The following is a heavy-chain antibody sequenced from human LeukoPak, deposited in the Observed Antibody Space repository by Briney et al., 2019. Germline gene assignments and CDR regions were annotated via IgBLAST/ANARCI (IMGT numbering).Heavy chain of an antibody. D-gene: IGHD6-13*01. J-gene: IGHJ5*02. CDR3: ARGGKIAAAGDNWFDP. Sequence: SETLSLTCAVYGGSFSGYYWSWIRQPPGKGLEWIGEINRSGSTNYHPPLKRRVTISVDPSKNQFALKVSSVTAADTAGYCCARGGKIAAAGDNWFDPWGQGTLVTVLS. CDR2: INRSGST. V-gene: IGHV4-34*01. CDR1: GGSFSGYY.